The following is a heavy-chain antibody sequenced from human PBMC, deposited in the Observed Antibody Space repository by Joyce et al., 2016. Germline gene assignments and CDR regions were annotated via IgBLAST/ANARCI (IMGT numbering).Heavy chain of an antibody. CDR2: IYHNEST. V-gene: IGHV4-30-2*01. CDR3: ASGFNFKGRSFFDY. CDR1: GASVSSGGYS. Sequence: QLQLQESGSGLVKPSQTLSLTCAVSGASVSSGGYSWSGIRQPPGKGREWIGYIYHNESTYYKPSLKSRVTISVDRSKNQFSLKLASVTAADTAVYYCASGFNFKGRSFFDYWGQGALVTVSS. D-gene: IGHD3-10*01. J-gene: IGHJ4*02.